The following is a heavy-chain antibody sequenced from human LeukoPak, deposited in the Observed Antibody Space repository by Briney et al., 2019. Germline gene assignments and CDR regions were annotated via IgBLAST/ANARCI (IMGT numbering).Heavy chain of an antibody. CDR2: IFLGETT. D-gene: IGHD1-1*01. CDR1: GYSITTGHY. V-gene: IGHV4-38-2*02. CDR3: ASNWSDFDY. Sequence: SETLSLTCTVSGYSITTGHYWGWIRQPPGQGLEWIASIFLGETTYCKPSLKSRLTISVDTSKNQLSLKLSSVTAADTAVYYCASNWSDFDYWGRGTLVTVSS. J-gene: IGHJ4*02.